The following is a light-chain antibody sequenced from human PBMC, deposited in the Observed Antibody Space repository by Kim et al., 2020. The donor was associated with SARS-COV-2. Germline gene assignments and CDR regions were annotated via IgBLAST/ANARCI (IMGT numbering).Light chain of an antibody. V-gene: IGLV1-40*01. Sequence: VTISCTGSSSNIGAGYDVHWYQQLPGTAPKLLIYDNSHRPSGVPDRFSGSKSGTSASLAITGLQAEDEADYYCQSYDSSLSALYVFGTGTKVTVL. CDR1: SSNIGAGYD. J-gene: IGLJ1*01. CDR2: DNS. CDR3: QSYDSSLSALYV.